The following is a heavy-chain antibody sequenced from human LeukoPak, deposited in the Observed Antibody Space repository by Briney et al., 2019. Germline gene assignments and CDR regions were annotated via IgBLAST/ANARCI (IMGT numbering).Heavy chain of an antibody. CDR3: ARGFPPYAIHDAFDI. CDR2: ISFSSTYI. CDR1: GFSFSNYT. J-gene: IGHJ3*02. Sequence: PGGSLRLSCAASGFSFSNYTMNWVRQAPGKGLEWVSSISFSSTYIYYADSMKGRFTISRDNAKNTLYLQMNSLRTEDTAVYYCARGFPPYAIHDAFDIWGQGTMVTVSS. D-gene: IGHD2-8*01. V-gene: IGHV3-21*01.